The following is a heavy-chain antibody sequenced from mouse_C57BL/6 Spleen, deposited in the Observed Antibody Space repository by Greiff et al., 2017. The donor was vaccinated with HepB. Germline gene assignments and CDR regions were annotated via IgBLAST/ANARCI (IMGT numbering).Heavy chain of an antibody. Sequence: EVMLVESGGDLVKPGGSLKLSCAASGFTFSSYGMSWVRQTPDKRLEWVATISSGGSYTYYPDSVKGRFTISRDNAKNTLYLQMSSLKSEDTAMYYCARRVANWDVCDYWGQGTTLTVSS. CDR1: GFTFSSYG. CDR3: ARRVANWDVCDY. D-gene: IGHD4-1*01. J-gene: IGHJ2*01. V-gene: IGHV5-6*02. CDR2: ISSGGSYT.